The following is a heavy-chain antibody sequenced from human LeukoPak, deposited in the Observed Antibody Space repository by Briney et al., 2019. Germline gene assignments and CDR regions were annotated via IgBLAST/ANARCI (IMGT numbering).Heavy chain of an antibody. CDR3: TTDSGDYGDYVGK. Sequence: PGGSLTLSCAASGFTFNNAWLSWIRQAPGKGLEWVGRIKSKTAGGTTDYPAPVKGRFTISRDDSEKTLYLQMNSLKTEDTAVYYCTTDSGDYGDYVGKWGQGTLVTVSS. CDR2: IKSKTAGGTT. CDR1: GFTFNNAW. D-gene: IGHD4-17*01. V-gene: IGHV3-15*01. J-gene: IGHJ4*02.